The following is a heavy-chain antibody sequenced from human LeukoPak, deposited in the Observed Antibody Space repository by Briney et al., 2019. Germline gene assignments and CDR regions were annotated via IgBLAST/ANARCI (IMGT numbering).Heavy chain of an antibody. CDR3: ARDSGSYYSNYFDY. CDR2: IIPIFGTA. D-gene: IGHD1-26*01. J-gene: IGHJ4*02. CDR1: GGTFSSYA. Sequence: ASVKVPCKASGGTFSSYAISWVRQAPGQGLEWMGGIIPIFGTANYAQKFQGRVTITADESTSTAYMELSSLRSEDTAVYYCARDSGSYYSNYFDYWGQGTLVTVSS. V-gene: IGHV1-69*13.